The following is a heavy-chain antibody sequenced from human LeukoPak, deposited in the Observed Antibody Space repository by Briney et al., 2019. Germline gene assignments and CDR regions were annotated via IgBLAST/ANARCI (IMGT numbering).Heavy chain of an antibody. CDR1: GFTFINAW. CDR2: IKSKTDGGTT. J-gene: IGHJ4*02. D-gene: IGHD6-19*01. V-gene: IGHV3-15*01. Sequence: GGSLRLSCAASGFTFINAWMNWVRQAPGKGLEWVGRIKSKTDGGTTHYAAPVKGRFTISRDDSKNMLYLQMNSLRAEDTAVYYCARSSGWYGWGQGTLVTVSS. CDR3: ARSSGWYG.